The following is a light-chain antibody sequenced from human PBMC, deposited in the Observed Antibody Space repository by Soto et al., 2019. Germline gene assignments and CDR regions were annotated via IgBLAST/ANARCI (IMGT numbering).Light chain of an antibody. CDR1: SXDVGGYNY. J-gene: IGLJ1*01. CDR2: EVN. V-gene: IGLV2-8*01. CDR3: SSYTSSSTYV. Sequence: QSVLTQLPSASGSPGQSVAISCTGTSXDVGGYNYVSWYQQHPGKAPKLMIYEVNKRPSGVPDRFSGSKSGNTASLTVSGLQAEDEADYYCSSYTSSSTYVFGTGTKVTVL.